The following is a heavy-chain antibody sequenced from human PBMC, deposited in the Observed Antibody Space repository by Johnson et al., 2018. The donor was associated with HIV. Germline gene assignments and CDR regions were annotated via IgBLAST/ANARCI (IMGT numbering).Heavy chain of an antibody. V-gene: IGHV3-30*14. D-gene: IGHD5/OR15-5a*01. CDR3: SSVLELGDSVRGLLGLRWAM. CDR2: ISYDGINK. Sequence: QVQLVESGGGVVQPGRSLRLSCAASGFTFSSCAMHWVRQAPGKGLEWETIISYDGINKYYAESVKGRFTISRDISKDTPSLQVRWLSFCLLSLGPASSVLELGDSVRGLLGLRWAMWG. J-gene: IGHJ1*01. CDR1: GFTFSSCA.